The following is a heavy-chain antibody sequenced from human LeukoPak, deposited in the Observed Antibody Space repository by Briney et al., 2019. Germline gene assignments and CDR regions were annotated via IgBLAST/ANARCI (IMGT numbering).Heavy chain of an antibody. Sequence: SETLSLTCTVSGYSISSGYYWAWVRQPPGKGLEWIGSIYYSGSTYYNPSLKSRVTISLDTSKNQFSLRLRSVTAADTAVYYCAKDGVFGWFDPWGQGTLVTVSP. CDR2: IYYSGST. CDR1: GYSISSGYY. CDR3: AKDGVFGWFDP. D-gene: IGHD2-8*01. V-gene: IGHV4-38-2*02. J-gene: IGHJ5*02.